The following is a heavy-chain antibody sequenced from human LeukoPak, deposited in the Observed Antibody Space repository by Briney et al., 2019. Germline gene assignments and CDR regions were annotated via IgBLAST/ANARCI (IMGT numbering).Heavy chain of an antibody. CDR1: GFTFSSYA. Sequence: GGSLRLSCGASGFTFSSYAMSWVRQAPGKGLEWVSAISGSGGSTYYADSVKGRFTISRDNSKNTLYLQMSSLRAEDTAVYYCASLKGLFEYFDYWGQGILVTVYS. D-gene: IGHD3-22*01. J-gene: IGHJ4*02. CDR3: ASLKGLFEYFDY. V-gene: IGHV3-23*01. CDR2: ISGSGGST.